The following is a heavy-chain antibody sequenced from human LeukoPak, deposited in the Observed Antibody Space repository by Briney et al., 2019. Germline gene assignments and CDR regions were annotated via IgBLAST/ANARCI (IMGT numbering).Heavy chain of an antibody. CDR2: INHSGST. CDR3: AILTGWFDS. V-gene: IGHV4-34*01. J-gene: IGHJ5*01. Sequence: PSETLSLTCAVYGGSFSGYYWSWIRQPPGKGLEWIGEINHSGSTNYNPSLKSRVTISVDTSKNQFSLKLSSVTAADTAVYYCAILTGWFDSWGQGTLVTVSS. CDR1: GGSFSGYY.